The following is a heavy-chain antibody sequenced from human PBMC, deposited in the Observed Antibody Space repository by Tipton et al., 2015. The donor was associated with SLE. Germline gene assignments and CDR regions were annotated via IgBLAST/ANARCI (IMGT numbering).Heavy chain of an antibody. D-gene: IGHD5-18*01. V-gene: IGHV4-34*01. J-gene: IGHJ6*02. CDR1: GGSFSGYY. CDR3: ARGHTAMVGSLYYYGMDV. Sequence: TLSLTCTVSGGSFSGYYWNWIRQPPGKGLEWIGEINDSGSTNYIPSLKSRVTISVDTSKNQFSLKLSSVTAADTAVYYCARGHTAMVGSLYYYGMDVWGQGTTVTVSS. CDR2: INDSGST.